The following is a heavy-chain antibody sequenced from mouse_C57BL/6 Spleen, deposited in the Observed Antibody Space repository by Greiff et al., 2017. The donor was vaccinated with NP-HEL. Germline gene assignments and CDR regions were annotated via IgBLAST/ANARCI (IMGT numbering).Heavy chain of an antibody. J-gene: IGHJ2*01. CDR1: GYTFTSYW. Sequence: QVQLQQPGAELVKPGASVKMSCKASGYTFTSYWITWVKQRPGQGLEWIGDIYPGSGSTNYNEKFKSKATLTVDKSSSTAYMQLSSLTSEDSAVYDCARVLYYGSSFYFDYWGQGTTLTVSS. CDR2: IYPGSGST. V-gene: IGHV1-55*01. D-gene: IGHD1-1*01. CDR3: ARVLYYGSSFYFDY.